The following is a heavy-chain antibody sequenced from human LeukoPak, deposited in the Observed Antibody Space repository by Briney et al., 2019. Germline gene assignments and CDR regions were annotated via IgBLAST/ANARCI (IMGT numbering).Heavy chain of an antibody. CDR1: GFPCSSYA. D-gene: IGHD3-16*01. CDR3: AKDPTGLTFGGVIAPNYYFDY. CDR2: RSGGGAST. Sequence: PGGSLRLSCAASGFPCSSYAMSLVRQAPGTGLQWVSTRSGGGASTYYADSVKGRFIISRDNSKNTLFLQMNSLRAEDTAVYYCAKDPTGLTFGGVIAPNYYFDYWGQGTLVTVSS. J-gene: IGHJ4*02. V-gene: IGHV3-23*01.